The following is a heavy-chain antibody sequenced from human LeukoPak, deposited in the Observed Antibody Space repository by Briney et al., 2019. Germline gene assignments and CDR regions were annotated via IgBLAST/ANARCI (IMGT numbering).Heavy chain of an antibody. D-gene: IGHD2/OR15-2a*01. Sequence: GGSLRLSCAASGFTFSSYAMSWVRQAPGKGLEWVSAISGSGGSTYYADSVKGRFTISRDNSKNTLYLQMNSLRAEDTAIYYCAKGLKGYFYAPVYWGQGTLVTVSS. V-gene: IGHV3-23*01. CDR1: GFTFSSYA. CDR3: AKGLKGYFYAPVY. CDR2: ISGSGGST. J-gene: IGHJ4*02.